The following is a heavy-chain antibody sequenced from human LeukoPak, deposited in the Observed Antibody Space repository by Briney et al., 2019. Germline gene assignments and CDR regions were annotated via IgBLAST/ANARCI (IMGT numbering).Heavy chain of an antibody. J-gene: IGHJ1*01. D-gene: IGHD3-22*01. V-gene: IGHV3-7*01. CDR3: ARAPYDSSGYCFQH. Sequence: PGGSLRLSCAASGFTFSSYWMSWVRQAPGKGLEWVANIKQDGSEKYYVDSVKGRFTISRDNAKNSLYLQMNSLRAEDTAVYYCARAPYDSSGYCFQHWGQGTLVTVS. CDR1: GFTFSSYW. CDR2: IKQDGSEK.